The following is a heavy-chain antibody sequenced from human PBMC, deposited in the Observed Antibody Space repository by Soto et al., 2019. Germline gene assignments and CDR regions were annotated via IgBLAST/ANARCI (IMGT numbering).Heavy chain of an antibody. J-gene: IGHJ6*02. D-gene: IGHD3-3*01. CDR1: EDTFRNYA. CDR3: AKGHYDFWPGMDV. V-gene: IGHV1-69*06. CDR2: IIPIFGTA. Sequence: SVKVSCKASEDTFRNYAISWVRQAPGQGLEWMGGIIPIFGTANYAQKFQGRVTITADTSANTVYLQMNSLRAEDTAVYYCAKGHYDFWPGMDVWGQGTTVTVSS.